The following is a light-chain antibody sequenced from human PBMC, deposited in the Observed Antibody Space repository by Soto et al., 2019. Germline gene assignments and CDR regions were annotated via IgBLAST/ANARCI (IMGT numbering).Light chain of an antibody. J-gene: IGKJ1*01. CDR3: QQYNSYSWT. CDR2: KAS. V-gene: IGKV1-5*03. Sequence: IEVTQSPSAVSASVGDRVNITCRASQSISSWLAWYQQKQGKAPKIRIYKASSLESGVPSRFRGSGSGTEFTLTISRLQPDDFPTYYCQQYNSYSWTFGQGTVVDIK. CDR1: QSISSW.